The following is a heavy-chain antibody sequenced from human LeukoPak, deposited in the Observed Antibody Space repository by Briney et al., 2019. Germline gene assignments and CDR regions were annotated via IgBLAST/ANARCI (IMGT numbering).Heavy chain of an antibody. CDR1: GGSFSGYY. D-gene: IGHD3-10*01. Sequence: SETLSLTCAVYGGSFSGYYWSWIRQPPGKGLEWIGEINHSGTTNYNPSLKSRVTISVDTSKNQFSLKLSSVTAADTAVYYWARHVSRYGAGSYYNVRSWFDPWGQGNLVTVSS. J-gene: IGHJ5*02. CDR2: INHSGTT. V-gene: IGHV4-34*01. CDR3: ARHVSRYGAGSYYNVRSWFDP.